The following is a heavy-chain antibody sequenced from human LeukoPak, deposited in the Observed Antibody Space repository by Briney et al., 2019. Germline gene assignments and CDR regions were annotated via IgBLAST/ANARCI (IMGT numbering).Heavy chain of an antibody. D-gene: IGHD3-22*01. Sequence: GGSLRLSCAASGFTFSSYSMNWVRQAPGKGLEWVSSISSSSSYIYYADSVKGRFTISRDNPKNSLYLQMNSLRAEDTAVYYCARAYYYDSSGYYPYYYGMDVWGQGTTVTVSS. CDR3: ARAYYYDSSGYYPYYYGMDV. V-gene: IGHV3-21*01. CDR1: GFTFSSYS. CDR2: ISSSSSYI. J-gene: IGHJ6*02.